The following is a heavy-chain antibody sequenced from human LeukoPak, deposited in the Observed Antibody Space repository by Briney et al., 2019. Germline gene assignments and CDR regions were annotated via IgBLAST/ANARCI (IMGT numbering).Heavy chain of an antibody. CDR1: GYTFTSYG. J-gene: IGHJ3*02. CDR2: ISAYDGNT. D-gene: IGHD6-19*01. Sequence: ASVTVSCKASGYTFTSYGISWVRQAPGQGLEWMGWISAYDGNTNYAQKLQGRVTMTTDTSTSTAYMELRSLRSDDTAVYYCARGDSSGWNDAFDIWGQGTMVTVSS. V-gene: IGHV1-18*01. CDR3: ARGDSSGWNDAFDI.